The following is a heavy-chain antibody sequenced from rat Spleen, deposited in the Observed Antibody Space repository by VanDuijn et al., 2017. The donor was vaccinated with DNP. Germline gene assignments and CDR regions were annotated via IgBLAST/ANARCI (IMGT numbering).Heavy chain of an antibody. CDR3: ATHDYGGPLDY. Sequence: DVQLVESGGDLVQPGRSLKLSCAASGFTFINYDMAWVRQAPTKGLEWVASISPSGTNTYYRDSIKGRFTISRDNAKSTLYLQMDSLRSEDTATYYCATHDYGGPLDYWGQGVMVTVSS. J-gene: IGHJ2*01. V-gene: IGHV5-25*01. CDR2: ISPSGTNT. CDR1: GFTFINYD. D-gene: IGHD1-11*01.